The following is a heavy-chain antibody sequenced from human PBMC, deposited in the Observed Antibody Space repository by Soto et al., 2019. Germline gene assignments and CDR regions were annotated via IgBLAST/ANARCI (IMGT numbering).Heavy chain of an antibody. V-gene: IGHV1-58*02. D-gene: IGHD5-18*01. CDR2: IVVGNGNT. J-gene: IGHJ6*02. Sequence: SVKVSCKASGFTFTSSAMQWVRQARGQRLEWIGWIVVGNGNTKYSQKFQGRVTITRDTSASTAYMELSSLRSEDTAVYYCAGGYSYGPNPTYYYGMDVWGQGTTVTVSS. CDR3: AGGYSYGPNPTYYYGMDV. CDR1: GFTFTSSA.